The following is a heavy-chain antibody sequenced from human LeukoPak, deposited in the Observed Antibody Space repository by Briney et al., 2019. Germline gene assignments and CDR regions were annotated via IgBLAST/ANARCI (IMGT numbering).Heavy chain of an antibody. D-gene: IGHD2-15*01. CDR2: IYYSGST. V-gene: IGHV4-30-4*08. J-gene: IGHJ4*02. Sequence: TSETLSLTCTVSGGCISSGDYYWSWIRQPPGKGLEWIGYIYYSGSTYYNPSLKSRVTISVDTSKNQFSLKLSSVTAADTAVYYCARDPRRGYCSGGSCQGYWGQGTLVTVSS. CDR1: GGCISSGDYY. CDR3: ARDPRRGYCSGGSCQGY.